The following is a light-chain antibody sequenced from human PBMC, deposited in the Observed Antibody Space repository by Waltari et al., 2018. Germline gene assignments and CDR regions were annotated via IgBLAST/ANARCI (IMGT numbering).Light chain of an antibody. CDR1: AFPKKY. V-gene: IGLV3-10*01. CDR2: EDT. J-gene: IGLJ2*01. CDR3: SSTDSSLKV. Sequence: SFELTQPPSVSVSPGQTARIPCPGAAFPKKYPSWYQQKSGQAPVLVIYEDTNRPSGIPERFSGSSSRTTATLTITGAQVEDEGDYYCSSTDSSLKVFGGGTKLTVL.